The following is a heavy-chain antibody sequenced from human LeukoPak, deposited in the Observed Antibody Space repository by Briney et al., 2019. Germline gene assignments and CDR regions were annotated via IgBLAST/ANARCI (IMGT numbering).Heavy chain of an antibody. D-gene: IGHD2-2*01. CDR3: ASASSPYYYYGMDV. Sequence: ASVKVSCKASGYTFTSYGISWVRQAPGQGLEWMGRISAYNGNTNYAQKLQGRVTMTTDTSTSTAYMELRSLRSDDTAVYYCASASSPYYYYGMDVWGQGTTVTVSS. CDR1: GYTFTSYG. J-gene: IGHJ6*02. V-gene: IGHV1-18*01. CDR2: ISAYNGNT.